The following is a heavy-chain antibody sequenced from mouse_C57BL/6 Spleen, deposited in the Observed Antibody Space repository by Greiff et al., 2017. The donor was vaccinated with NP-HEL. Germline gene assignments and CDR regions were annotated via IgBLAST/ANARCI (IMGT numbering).Heavy chain of an antibody. V-gene: IGHV5-4*01. CDR3: GREERGLGY. D-gene: IGHD4-1*01. CDR1: GFTFSSYA. CDR2: ISAGGSYP. Sequence: DVKLVESGGGLVKPGGSLKLSCAASGFTFSSYAMSWVRQTPEKRLEWVATISAGGSYPYYPDNVKGRFTISRDNAKNNRYLQMSHLKSEDTALYYCGREERGLGYWGQGTTLTVSS. J-gene: IGHJ2*01.